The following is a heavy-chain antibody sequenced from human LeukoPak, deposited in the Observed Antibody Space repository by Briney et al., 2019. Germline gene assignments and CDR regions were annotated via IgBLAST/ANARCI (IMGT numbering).Heavy chain of an antibody. J-gene: IGHJ4*02. CDR2: ISAYNGNT. Sequence: ASVKVSCKGSGYTFTSYGISWVRQAPGQGLEWMGWISAYNGNTNYAQKLQGRVTMTTDTSTSTAYMELRSLRSDDTAVYYCARDGVRSPLTVAPVYWGQGTLVTVSS. CDR1: GYTFTSYG. CDR3: ARDGVRSPLTVAPVY. D-gene: IGHD6-19*01. V-gene: IGHV1-18*04.